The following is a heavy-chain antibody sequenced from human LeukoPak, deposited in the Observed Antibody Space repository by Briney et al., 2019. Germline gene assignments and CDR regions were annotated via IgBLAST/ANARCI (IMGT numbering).Heavy chain of an antibody. D-gene: IGHD5-18*01. CDR2: IKNDGGTI. V-gene: IGHV3-74*01. J-gene: IGHJ4*02. CDR1: GFTFRTYW. CDR3: ARGKGSYGYTGFDY. Sequence: PGGSLRLSCAASGFTFRTYWLHWVRQAPGKGLVWVSLIKNDGGTINYADSVKGRFTISRDNAKNMVDLQMNSLRHDDTALYDCARGKGSYGYTGFDYWGEGTLVTVSS.